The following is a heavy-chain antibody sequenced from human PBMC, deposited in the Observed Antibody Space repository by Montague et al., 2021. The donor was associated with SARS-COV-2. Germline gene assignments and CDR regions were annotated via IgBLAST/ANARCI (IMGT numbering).Heavy chain of an antibody. Sequence: SETLSLTCAVSGGSFSGYYWSWIRQPPGKGLEWIGEINYRGSTNYNPSPKSRVTISVDKSKNQFSLKLSSVTAADTAVYYCARGYQFRFLEKSCRQSAFDYWGQGTLVTVSS. D-gene: IGHD3-3*01. CDR3: ARGYQFRFLEKSCRQSAFDY. CDR2: INYRGST. J-gene: IGHJ4*02. CDR1: GGSFSGYY. V-gene: IGHV4-34*01.